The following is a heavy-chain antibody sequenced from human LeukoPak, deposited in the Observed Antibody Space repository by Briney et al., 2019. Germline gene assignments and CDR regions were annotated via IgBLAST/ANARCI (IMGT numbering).Heavy chain of an antibody. J-gene: IGHJ4*02. CDR1: GFIFSDLW. Sequence: PGGSLRLSCVASGFIFSDLWMNWVRLVPGKGLEWVANINEDGSVQDYVGSVRGRFTISRDNAKNSLYLHMNSVRVEDTAVYYCATRESSMARSHWGQGTLVTISS. D-gene: IGHD3-10*01. CDR2: INEDGSVQ. CDR3: ATRESSMARSH. V-gene: IGHV3-7*01.